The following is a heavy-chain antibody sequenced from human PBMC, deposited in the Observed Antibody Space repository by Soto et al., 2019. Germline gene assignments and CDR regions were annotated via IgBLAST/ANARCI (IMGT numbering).Heavy chain of an antibody. CDR3: VKSSRTLGDS. CDR2: IDTSGGGT. CDR1: GLTFSSFA. D-gene: IGHD6-13*01. J-gene: IGHJ4*02. Sequence: EVQLLESGGGLVQPGGSLRLSCAASGLTFSSFAMSWVRQAPGKGLEWVPAIDTSGGGTYYADSVKGRFTISRDNSKNTLYLQMNSLRAEDTAVYYAVKSSRTLGDSWGQGTLVTVSS. V-gene: IGHV3-23*01.